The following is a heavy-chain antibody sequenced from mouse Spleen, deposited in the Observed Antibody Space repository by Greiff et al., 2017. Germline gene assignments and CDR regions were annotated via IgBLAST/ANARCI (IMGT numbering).Heavy chain of an antibody. CDR3: AREYGNAYWYFDV. J-gene: IGHJ1*01. V-gene: IGHV5-17*01. CDR1: GFTFSDYG. Sequence: EVQGVESGGGLVKPGGSLKLSCAASGFTFSDYGMHWVRQAPEKGLEWVAYISSGSSTIYYADTVKGRFTISRDNAKNTLFLQMTSLRSEDTAMYYCAREYGNAYWYFDVWGAGTTVTVSS. D-gene: IGHD2-10*02. CDR2: ISSGSSTI.